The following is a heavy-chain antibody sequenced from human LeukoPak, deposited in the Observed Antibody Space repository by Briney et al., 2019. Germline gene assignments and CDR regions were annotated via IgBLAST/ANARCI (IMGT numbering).Heavy chain of an antibody. CDR1: GGSISSSSYY. J-gene: IGHJ5*02. V-gene: IGHV4-39*01. CDR2: IYYSGST. D-gene: IGHD3-10*01. CDR3: ARHHVLLWFGELLEYNWFDP. Sequence: SETLSLTCTVSGGSISSSSYYWGWIRQPPGKGLEWIGSIYYSGSTYYNPSLKSRVTISVDTSKNQFSLKLSSVAAADTAVYYCARHHVLLWFGELLEYNWFDPWGQGTLVTVSS.